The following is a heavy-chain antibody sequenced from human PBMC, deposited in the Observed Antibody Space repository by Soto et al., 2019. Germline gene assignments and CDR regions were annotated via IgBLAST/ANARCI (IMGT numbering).Heavy chain of an antibody. CDR3: ARSPEATVTAFDY. Sequence: QVQLQEWGPGLVKPSQTLSLTCTVSGGSISSDGYYWSWIRQHPGKGLEWIGYIYYSGSTYYNPSLKSRVTISVDTSKNQFSLKLSSVTAADTAVYYCARSPEATVTAFDYWGQGTLVTVSS. D-gene: IGHD4-17*01. CDR1: GGSISSDGYY. CDR2: IYYSGST. V-gene: IGHV4-31*03. J-gene: IGHJ4*02.